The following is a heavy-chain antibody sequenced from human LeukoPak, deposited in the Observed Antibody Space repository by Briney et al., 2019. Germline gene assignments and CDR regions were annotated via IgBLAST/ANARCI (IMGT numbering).Heavy chain of an antibody. V-gene: IGHV4-59*01. CDR2: IYYSGST. CDR1: GGSFSGYY. J-gene: IGHJ4*02. Sequence: SETLSLTCAVYGGSFSGYYWSWIRQPPGKGLEWIGYIYYSGSTNYNPSLKSRVTISVDTSENQFSLKLSSVTAADTAVYYCARGVGEYSSSDGYWGQRTLVTVSS. CDR3: ARGVGEYSSSDGY. D-gene: IGHD6-6*01.